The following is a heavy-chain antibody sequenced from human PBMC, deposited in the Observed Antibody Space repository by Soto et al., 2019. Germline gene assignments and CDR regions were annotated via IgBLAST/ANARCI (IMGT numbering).Heavy chain of an antibody. CDR1: GGSISSYY. Sequence: SETLSLTCTVSGGSISSYYWSWIRQPPGKGLEWIGYIYYSGSTNYNPSLKSRVTISVDTSKNQFSLKLSSVTAADTAVYYFAILLLHYGGDSYYSYYWSQGILVTVS. J-gene: IGHJ4*02. CDR3: AILLLHYGGDSYYSYY. CDR2: IYYSGST. D-gene: IGHD2-21*01. V-gene: IGHV4-59*12.